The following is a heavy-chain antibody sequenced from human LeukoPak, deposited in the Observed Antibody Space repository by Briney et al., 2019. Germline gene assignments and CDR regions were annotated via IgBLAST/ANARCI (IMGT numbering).Heavy chain of an antibody. J-gene: IGHJ6*02. Sequence: ASVKVSCKASGYTFTSYGISRVRQAPGQGLEWMGWISAYNGNTNYAQKLQGRVTMTTDTSTSTAYMELRSLRSDDTAVYYCARSLYGVRVNSMDVWGQGTTVTVSS. CDR2: ISAYNGNT. V-gene: IGHV1-18*01. D-gene: IGHD3-10*01. CDR3: ARSLYGVRVNSMDV. CDR1: GYTFTSYG.